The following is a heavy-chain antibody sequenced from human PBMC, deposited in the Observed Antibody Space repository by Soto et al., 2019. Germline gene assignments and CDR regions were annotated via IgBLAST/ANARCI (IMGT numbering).Heavy chain of an antibody. J-gene: IGHJ4*02. CDR1: GYSISTGDY. V-gene: IGHV4-38-2*01. Sequence: PSETLSLTCGVCGYSISTGDYWGWIRQTPGKGLEWIGSKYHSADTFYKMSLKSRATISIDTSKNQFALKLTSVTAADTAVYYCARDAGSFDFSGQGTLVPVSS. CDR3: ARDAGSFDF. CDR2: KYHSADT.